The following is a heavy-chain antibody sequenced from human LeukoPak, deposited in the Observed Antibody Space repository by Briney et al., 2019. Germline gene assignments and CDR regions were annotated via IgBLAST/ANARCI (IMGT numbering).Heavy chain of an antibody. J-gene: IGHJ4*02. CDR2: ITSSVSIM. Sequence: EGSLRLSCAASGFTLSNYEMNWVRQAPGKGLEWVSKITSSVSIMYYADSVKGRFTISRDDAKKSLYLQMNSLRAEDTAVYYCARDSLTMIVGRQKRGLDYWGQGTLVTVSS. V-gene: IGHV3-48*03. CDR3: ARDSLTMIVGRQKRGLDY. D-gene: IGHD3-22*01. CDR1: GFTLSNYE.